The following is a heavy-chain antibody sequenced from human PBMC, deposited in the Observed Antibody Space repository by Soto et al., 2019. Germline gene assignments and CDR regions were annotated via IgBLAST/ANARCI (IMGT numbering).Heavy chain of an antibody. CDR1: GFTFSNAW. Sequence: PGGSLRLSCAASGFTFSNAWMSWVRQAPGKGLEWVGRIKSKTDGGTTDYAAPVKGRFTISRDDSKNTLYLQMNSLKTEDTAVYYCTTSYIVVVQAANYYDMDVWGKGTTVTVSS. V-gene: IGHV3-15*01. D-gene: IGHD2-2*01. J-gene: IGHJ6*03. CDR3: TTSYIVVVQAANYYDMDV. CDR2: IKSKTDGGTT.